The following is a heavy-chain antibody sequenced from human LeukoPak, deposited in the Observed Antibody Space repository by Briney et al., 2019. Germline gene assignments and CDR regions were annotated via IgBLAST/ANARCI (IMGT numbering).Heavy chain of an antibody. D-gene: IGHD1-1*01. CDR1: GYTFINYA. CDR3: ARHWKLFDY. CDR2: INTNIGNS. J-gene: IGHJ4*02. Sequence: ASVTVSCKASGYTFINYAISWVRQAPGQGLEWMGWINTNIGNSTYAQGFTGRFVFSLDTSVSTAHLQINSLKAEDTAVYYCARHWKLFDYWGQGTLVTVSS. V-gene: IGHV7-4-1*02.